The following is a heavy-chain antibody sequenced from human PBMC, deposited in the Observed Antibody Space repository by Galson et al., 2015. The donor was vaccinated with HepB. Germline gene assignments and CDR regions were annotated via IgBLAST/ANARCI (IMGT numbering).Heavy chain of an antibody. CDR1: GFTISDFY. Sequence: SLRLSCAASGFTISDFYMTWVRQAPGKGLEWVANINKDGSEKYYVDSVKGRFTISRDNAKRSLWLQMNSLRVEDTAVYYCVRDREVAGGGDWFDPWGQGTLVTVSS. V-gene: IGHV3-7*01. CDR3: VRDREVAGGGDWFDP. CDR2: INKDGSEK. D-gene: IGHD6-13*01. J-gene: IGHJ5*02.